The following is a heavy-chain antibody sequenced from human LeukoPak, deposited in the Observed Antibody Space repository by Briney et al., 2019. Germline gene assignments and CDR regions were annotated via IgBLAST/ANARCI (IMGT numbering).Heavy chain of an antibody. CDR3: SKGGLGGYYDKEDY. Sequence: GGSLRLSCAASGFTFNSYAMSYIHQAPAKGLALVSGIRAGGSSTYYADSVKGRFTISRDNSKNTVYLQMNSLRAEDTAVYYCSKGGLGGYYDKEDYWGQGTLVTVSS. CDR1: GFTFNSYA. V-gene: IGHV3-23*01. D-gene: IGHD3-22*01. J-gene: IGHJ4*02. CDR2: IRAGGSST.